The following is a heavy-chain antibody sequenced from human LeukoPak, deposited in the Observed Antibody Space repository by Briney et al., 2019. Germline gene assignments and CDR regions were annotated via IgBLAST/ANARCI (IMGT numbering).Heavy chain of an antibody. CDR2: ISANNNNT. CDR1: GYTFTGYY. Sequence: ASVKVSCKASGYTFTGYYLHWVRQAPGQGLEWMGWISANNNNTDNVQKLQGRVTMTTDTSTSTAYMELRSLRSDDTAVYYCARALYHTFDYWGQGTLVTVSS. J-gene: IGHJ4*02. CDR3: ARALYHTFDY. D-gene: IGHD2-2*01. V-gene: IGHV1-18*04.